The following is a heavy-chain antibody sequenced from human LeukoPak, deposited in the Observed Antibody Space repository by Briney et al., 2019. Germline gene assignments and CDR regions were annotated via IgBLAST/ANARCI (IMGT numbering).Heavy chain of an antibody. CDR1: GYTFTDYS. Sequence: ASVKVSCKASGYTFTDYSLHWVRQAPGKGLEWMGGFDPEDGETIYAQKFQGRVTMTEDTSTDTAYMELSSLRSEDTAVYYCATEWFDPWGQGTLVTVSS. J-gene: IGHJ5*02. CDR3: ATEWFDP. CDR2: FDPEDGET. V-gene: IGHV1-24*01.